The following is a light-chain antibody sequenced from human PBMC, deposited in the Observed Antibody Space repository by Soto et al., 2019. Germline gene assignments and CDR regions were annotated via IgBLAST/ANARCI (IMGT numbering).Light chain of an antibody. CDR3: QQYNSYPIT. V-gene: IGKV1-16*02. CDR2: AAS. CDR1: ESIRNY. J-gene: IGKJ5*01. Sequence: DIPVTQSPSSLSSNVGDRVTISCRASESIRNYLNWYQQKPGKVPKLLISAASSLQSGVPSKFSGSGSGTDFTLTISSLQPEDFATYYCQQYNSYPITFGQGTRLEIK.